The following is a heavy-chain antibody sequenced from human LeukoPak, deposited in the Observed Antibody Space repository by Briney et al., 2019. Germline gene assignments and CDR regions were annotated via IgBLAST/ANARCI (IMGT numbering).Heavy chain of an antibody. D-gene: IGHD2-15*01. J-gene: IGHJ4*02. CDR1: GGTFSSYA. CDR3: ARGGPAVCSYCSGGSYEFDY. Sequence: SVKVSCKASGGTFSSYAISWVRQAPGQGLEWMGGIIPIFGTANYAQKFQGRVTITADESTSTAYMELSSLRSEDTAVYYCARGGPAVCSYCSGGSYEFDYWGQGTLVTVSS. CDR2: IIPIFGTA. V-gene: IGHV1-69*13.